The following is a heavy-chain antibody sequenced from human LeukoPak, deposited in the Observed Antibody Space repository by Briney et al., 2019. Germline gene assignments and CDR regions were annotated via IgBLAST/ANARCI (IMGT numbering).Heavy chain of an antibody. CDR2: IIPIFGTA. D-gene: IGHD3-22*01. V-gene: IGHV1-69*13. J-gene: IGHJ3*02. CDR3: ARPLTYYYDSSGYYHDAFDI. Sequence: GASVKVSCKASGYTFTSYYMHWVRQAPGQGLEWMGGIIPIFGTANYAQKFQGRVTITADESTSTAYMELSSLRSEDTAVYYCARPLTYYYDSSGYYHDAFDIWGQGTMVTVSS. CDR1: GYTFTSYY.